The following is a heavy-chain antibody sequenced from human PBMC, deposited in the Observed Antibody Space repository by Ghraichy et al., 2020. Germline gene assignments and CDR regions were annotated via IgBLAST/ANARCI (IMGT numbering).Heavy chain of an antibody. CDR1: GFTFSSYA. V-gene: IGHV3-30*04. Sequence: GSLRLSCAASGFTFSSYAMHWVRQAPGKGLEWVAVISYDGSNKYYADSVKGRFTISRDNSKNTLYLQMNSLRAEDTAVYYCARVRYSGYGVFDYWGQGTLVTVSS. CDR3: ARVRYSGYGVFDY. D-gene: IGHD5-12*01. J-gene: IGHJ4*02. CDR2: ISYDGSNK.